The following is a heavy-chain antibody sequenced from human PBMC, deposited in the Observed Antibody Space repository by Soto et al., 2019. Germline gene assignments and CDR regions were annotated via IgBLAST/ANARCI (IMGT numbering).Heavy chain of an antibody. V-gene: IGHV3-30*18. Sequence: QVQLVESGGGVVQPGRSLRLSCAASGFTFSSYGMHWVRQAPGKGLEWVAVISYDGSNKYYADSVKGRFTISRDNSKNTLYLQMNSLRAEDTAVYYCAKVAQWELLYYFDYWGQGTLVTVSS. CDR1: GFTFSSYG. CDR2: ISYDGSNK. J-gene: IGHJ4*02. D-gene: IGHD1-26*01. CDR3: AKVAQWELLYYFDY.